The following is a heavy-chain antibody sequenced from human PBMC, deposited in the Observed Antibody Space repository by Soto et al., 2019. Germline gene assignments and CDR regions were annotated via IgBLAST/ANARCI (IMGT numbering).Heavy chain of an antibody. J-gene: IGHJ6*02. V-gene: IGHV3-23*01. CDR1: GFTFSSYA. CDR3: AKGGYSYGWGNGMDV. CDR2: TSGSGGST. D-gene: IGHD5-18*01. Sequence: VGSLRLSCAASGFTFSSYAMSWVRQAPGKGLEWVSATSGSGGSTYYADSVKGRFTISRDNSKNTLYLQMNSLRAEDTAVYYCAKGGYSYGWGNGMDVWGQGTTVTVSS.